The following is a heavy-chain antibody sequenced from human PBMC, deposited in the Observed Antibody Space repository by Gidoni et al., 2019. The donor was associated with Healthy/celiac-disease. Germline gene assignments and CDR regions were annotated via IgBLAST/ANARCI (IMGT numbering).Heavy chain of an antibody. D-gene: IGHD3-22*01. Sequence: QVQLVESGGGVVQPGRSLRLSCAASGFTFSSYGMHWVRQAPGKGLEWVAVIWYDGSNKYYADSVKGRFTISRDNSKNTLYLQMNSLRAEDTAVYYCAREGVNYYDTRGQCAFDIWGQGTMVTVSS. CDR1: GFTFSSYG. V-gene: IGHV3-33*01. CDR2: IWYDGSNK. J-gene: IGHJ3*02. CDR3: AREGVNYYDTRGQCAFDI.